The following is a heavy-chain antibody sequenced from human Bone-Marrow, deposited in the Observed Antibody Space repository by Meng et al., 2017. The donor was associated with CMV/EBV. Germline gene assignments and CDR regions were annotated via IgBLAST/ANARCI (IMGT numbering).Heavy chain of an antibody. Sequence: GESLKISCAASGFTFSSYSLNWVRQAPGKGLEWVSSISSSSSYIYYADSVKGRFTISRDNAKNSLYLQMNSLRPEDTALYYCAKATAGSSAYYYYAMDVCGQGTTVTASS. V-gene: IGHV3-21*04. J-gene: IGHJ6*02. D-gene: IGHD1-26*01. CDR2: ISSSSSYI. CDR3: AKATAGSSAYYYYAMDV. CDR1: GFTFSSYS.